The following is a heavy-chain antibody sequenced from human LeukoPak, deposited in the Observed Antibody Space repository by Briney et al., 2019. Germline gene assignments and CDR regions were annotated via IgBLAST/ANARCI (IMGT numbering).Heavy chain of an antibody. V-gene: IGHV4-59*08. CDR2: IYYSGST. D-gene: IGHD3-10*01. Sequence: SETLSLTCTVSGGSISSYYWSWIRKPPGKGLEWIGYIYYSGSTNYNPSLKSRVTISVDMSKNQFSLKLSSVTAADTAVYYCARYYYGSGSYYGAFDYGMDVWGQGTTVTVSS. J-gene: IGHJ6*02. CDR3: ARYYYGSGSYYGAFDYGMDV. CDR1: GGSISSYY.